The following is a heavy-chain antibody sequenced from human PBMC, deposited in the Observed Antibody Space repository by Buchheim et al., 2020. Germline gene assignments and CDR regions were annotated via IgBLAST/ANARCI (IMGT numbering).Heavy chain of an antibody. J-gene: IGHJ6*02. CDR1: GYTFTSYD. D-gene: IGHD3-10*01. CDR3: ASFATVPYGSGSKYYYGMDV. V-gene: IGHV1-8*01. CDR2: MNPNSGNT. Sequence: QVQLVQSGAEVKKPGASVKVSCKASGYTFTSYDINWVRQATGQGLEWMGWMNPNSGNTGYAQKFQGRVTMTRNTSISTAYMELRSLRSEDTAVYYCASFATVPYGSGSKYYYGMDVWGQGTT.